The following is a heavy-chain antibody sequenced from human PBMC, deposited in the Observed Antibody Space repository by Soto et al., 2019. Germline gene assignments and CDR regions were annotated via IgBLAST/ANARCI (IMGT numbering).Heavy chain of an antibody. D-gene: IGHD6-19*01. V-gene: IGHV3-7*03. J-gene: IGHJ4*02. CDR1: GFTFSNYW. CDR2: IKQDGSET. Sequence: EVQLVESGGGLVQPGGSLRLSCAASGFTFSNYWMTWVRQAPGKGLEWVANIKQDGSETNFVDSVKGRFTISRDNAKNSLYLQMNSLRAEDTAVYYCARGGRIRASGWFDYWGQGTLVTVSS. CDR3: ARGGRIRASGWFDY.